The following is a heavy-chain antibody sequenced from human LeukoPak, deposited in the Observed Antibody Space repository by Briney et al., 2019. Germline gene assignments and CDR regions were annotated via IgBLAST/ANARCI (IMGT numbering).Heavy chain of an antibody. D-gene: IGHD6-19*01. Sequence: GGSLRLSCAASGFTFSDYYMSWIRQAPGKGLEWVSYISSSGSFLYYADSLKGRFTISRDNAKNSLYLQMNSLRAEDTAVYYCAREMLAAVAAQSWGQGTLVTVSS. J-gene: IGHJ5*02. CDR3: AREMLAAVAAQS. V-gene: IGHV3-11*04. CDR1: GFTFSDYY. CDR2: ISSSGSFL.